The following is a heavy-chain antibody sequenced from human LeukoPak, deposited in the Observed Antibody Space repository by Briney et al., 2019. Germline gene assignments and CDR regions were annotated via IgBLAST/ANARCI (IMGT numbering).Heavy chain of an antibody. CDR1: GYTFTSYG. CDR3: ARDRSCSSTSCRDY. V-gene: IGHV1-18*01. CDR2: ISAYNGNT. Sequence: GASAKVSCKASGYTFTSYGISWVRQAPGQGLEWMGWISAYNGNTNYAQKLQGRVTMTTDTSTSTAYMELRSLRSDDTAVYYCARDRSCSSTSCRDYWGQGTLVTVSS. D-gene: IGHD2-2*01. J-gene: IGHJ4*02.